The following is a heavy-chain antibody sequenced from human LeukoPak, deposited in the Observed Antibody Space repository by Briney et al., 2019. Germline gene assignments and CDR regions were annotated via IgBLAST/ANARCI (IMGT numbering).Heavy chain of an antibody. J-gene: IGHJ4*02. CDR1: GYRFTNYW. D-gene: IGHD3-16*01. CDR3: ARALRTGQGDYVPVL. V-gene: IGHV5-51*01. CDR2: IYPGDSET. Sequence: GESLKISCKASGYRFTNYWIGWVRQMPGKGLEWMTIIYPGDSETRYSLSFQGQVTISADKSIGTTYLQWSSLKASDTAMYYCARALRTGQGDYVPVLWGQGTLVTVSS.